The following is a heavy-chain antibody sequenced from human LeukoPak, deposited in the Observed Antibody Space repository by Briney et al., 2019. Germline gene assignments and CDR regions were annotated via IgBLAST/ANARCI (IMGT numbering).Heavy chain of an antibody. J-gene: IGHJ4*02. CDR3: AKAIAVAGTSKYYFDY. CDR2: ISGSGGST. CDR1: GFTFSSYA. Sequence: PGGSLRLSCAASGFTFSSYAMSWVRQAPGKGLEWVSAISGSGGSTYYADSVKGRFTISRDNSKNTLYLQMNSLRAEDTAVYYCAKAIAVAGTSKYYFDYWGQGTLVTVPS. D-gene: IGHD6-19*01. V-gene: IGHV3-23*01.